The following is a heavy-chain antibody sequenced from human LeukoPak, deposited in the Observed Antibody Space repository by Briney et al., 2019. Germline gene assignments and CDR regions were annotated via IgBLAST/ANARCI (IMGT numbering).Heavy chain of an antibody. J-gene: IGHJ4*02. CDR1: GGSISSSSYY. D-gene: IGHD5-12*01. CDR2: IYYSGST. V-gene: IGHV4-39*07. CDR3: AGTGSYKWLRLRSGLFDY. Sequence: SETLSLTCTVSGGSISSSSYYWGWIRQPPGKGLEWIGSIYYSGSTYYNPSLKSRVTISVDTSKNQFSLKLSSVTAADTAVYYCAGTGSYKWLRLRSGLFDYWGQGTLVTVSS.